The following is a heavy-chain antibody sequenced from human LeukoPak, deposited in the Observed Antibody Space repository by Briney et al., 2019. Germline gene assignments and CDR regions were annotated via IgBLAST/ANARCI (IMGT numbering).Heavy chain of an antibody. CDR2: IHPNSGDT. D-gene: IGHD1-26*01. CDR3: ARDYSGSYTH. CDR1: GYTFTDYY. V-gene: IGHV1-2*06. Sequence: ASVKVSCKASGYTFTDYYIPWVRQAPGQGLEWMGLIHPNSGDTYYAQKFRGRVTMTRDTSITTAYMELGRLTSDDTAVYYCARDYSGSYTHWAQGTLVTISS. J-gene: IGHJ4*02.